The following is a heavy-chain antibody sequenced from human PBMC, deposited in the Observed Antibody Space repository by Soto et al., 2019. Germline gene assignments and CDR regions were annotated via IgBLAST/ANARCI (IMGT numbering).Heavy chain of an antibody. J-gene: IGHJ4*01. CDR2: IYHSGST. CDR1: SGSISTLNW. D-gene: IGHD3-10*01. Sequence: QVQLQESGPGLVKPSETLSLTCAVSSGSISTLNWWTWVRQPPGKGLEWIGEIYHSGSTNYNPSLKSRVTMSVDKSKNQFSLKLSSVTAADTAIYYCARYASGSSVFDYWGHGTLVTVSS. V-gene: IGHV4-4*02. CDR3: ARYASGSSVFDY.